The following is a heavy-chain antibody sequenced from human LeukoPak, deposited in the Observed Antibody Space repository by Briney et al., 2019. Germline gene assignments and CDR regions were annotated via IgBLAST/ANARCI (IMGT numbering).Heavy chain of an antibody. CDR1: GYTFTGYY. Sequence: ASVKVSCKASGYTFTGYYMHWVRQAPGQGLEWVGWINPKSGGTNYAQKFQGRVTMTRDTSISTDYMELSRLRSDDTAVYYCARENIVGAPALRSWGQGTLVIVSS. V-gene: IGHV1-2*02. J-gene: IGHJ4*02. CDR3: ARENIVGAPALRS. D-gene: IGHD1-26*01. CDR2: INPKSGGT.